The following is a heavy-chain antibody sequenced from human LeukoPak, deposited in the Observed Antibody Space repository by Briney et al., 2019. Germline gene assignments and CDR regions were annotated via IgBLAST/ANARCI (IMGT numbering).Heavy chain of an antibody. J-gene: IGHJ4*02. D-gene: IGHD5-12*01. CDR3: ARDGLNSGYDFDY. V-gene: IGHV4-39*07. CDR1: GGSISSSSYY. CDR2: IYYSGST. Sequence: SETLSLTCTVSGGSISSSSYYWGWIRQPPGKGLEWIGSIYYSGSTYYNPSLKSRVTISVDKSKNQFSLKLSSVTAADTAVYYCARDGLNSGYDFDYWGQGTLVTVSS.